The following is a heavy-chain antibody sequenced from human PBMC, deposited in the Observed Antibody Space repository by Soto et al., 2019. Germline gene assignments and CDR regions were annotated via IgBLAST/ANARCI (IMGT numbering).Heavy chain of an antibody. CDR3: AHRLIGEYSSSWAYFDY. Sequence: SGPTLVNPTQTLTLTCTFSGFSLSTSGVGVGWIRQPPGKALEWLALIYWDDDKRYSPSLKSRLTITKDTSKNQVVLTMTNMDPVDTATYYCAHRLIGEYSSSWAYFDYWGQGTLVTVSS. CDR1: GFSLSTSGVG. D-gene: IGHD6-13*01. V-gene: IGHV2-5*02. J-gene: IGHJ4*02. CDR2: IYWDDDK.